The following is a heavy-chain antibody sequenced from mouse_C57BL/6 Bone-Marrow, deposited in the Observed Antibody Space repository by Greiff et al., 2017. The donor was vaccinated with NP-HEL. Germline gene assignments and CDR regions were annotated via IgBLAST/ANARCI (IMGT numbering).Heavy chain of an antibody. CDR3: AGHYYGTLFAY. CDR2: IYPGDGDT. J-gene: IGHJ3*01. Sequence: VQGVESGPELVKPGASVKISCKASGYAFSSSWMNWVKQRPGKGLEWIGRIYPGDGDTNYNGKFKGKATLTADKSSSTAYMQLSSLTSEDSAVYFCAGHYYGTLFAYWGQGTLVTVSA. CDR1: GYAFSSSW. V-gene: IGHV1-82*01. D-gene: IGHD1-1*01.